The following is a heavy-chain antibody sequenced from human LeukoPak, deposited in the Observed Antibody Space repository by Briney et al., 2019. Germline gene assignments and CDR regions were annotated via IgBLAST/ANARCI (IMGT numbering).Heavy chain of an antibody. CDR2: ISGSGGST. Sequence: PGGSLRLSCAASGFTFSSYAMSWVRQAPGKGLEWVSAISGSGGSTYCADSVKGRFTISRDNSENTLYLQMNSLRAEDTAVYYCAKDGSPEYYYNSSGYPYYFDYWGQGTLVTVSS. D-gene: IGHD3-22*01. V-gene: IGHV3-23*01. CDR3: AKDGSPEYYYNSSGYPYYFDY. J-gene: IGHJ4*02. CDR1: GFTFSSYA.